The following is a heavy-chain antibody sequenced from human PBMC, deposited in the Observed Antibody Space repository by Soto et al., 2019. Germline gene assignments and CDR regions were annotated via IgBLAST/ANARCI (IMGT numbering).Heavy chain of an antibody. V-gene: IGHV7-4-1*01. CDR2: INTNTGNP. Sequence: ASVKVSCKASGYTFTSYAMNWVRQAPGQGLEWMGWINTNTGNPTYAQGFTGRFAFSLDTSVSTAYLQICSLKAEDTAVYYCARDGAVAGYDYWRQGTLVTVSS. CDR3: ARDGAVAGYDY. D-gene: IGHD6-19*01. J-gene: IGHJ4*02. CDR1: GYTFTSYA.